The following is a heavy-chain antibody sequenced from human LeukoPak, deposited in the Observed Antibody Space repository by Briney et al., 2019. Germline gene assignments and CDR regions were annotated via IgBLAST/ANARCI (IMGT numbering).Heavy chain of an antibody. D-gene: IGHD3-22*01. CDR3: AHRHFYYDSSGYPLS. CDR2: NYWDDDK. CDR1: GWARRTRGEG. J-gene: IGHJ5*02. V-gene: IGHV2-5*02. Sequence: GSGPTLVKPAQTLTLTRTFSGWARRTRGEGVGWIRQPPGKDLERLSVNYWDDDKRYSPSLKSRLTITKDTSKNQVVLTMTNMDPVDTATYYCAHRHFYYDSSGYPLSWGQGTLVTAAS.